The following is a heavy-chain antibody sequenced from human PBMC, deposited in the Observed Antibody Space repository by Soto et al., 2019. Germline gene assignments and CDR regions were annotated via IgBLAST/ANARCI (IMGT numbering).Heavy chain of an antibody. J-gene: IGHJ4*02. Sequence: GGSLRLSCAVSGFTLTTYSMSWVRQAPGKGLEWISFINKNGFTIYYADSVKGRFTISRDYAKNSLYLQMDSLRHEDTAVYYCARGAVTGTSLFDYWGLGTLVTVSS. D-gene: IGHD6-19*01. CDR3: ARGAVTGTSLFDY. CDR1: GFTLTTYS. V-gene: IGHV3-48*02. CDR2: INKNGFTI.